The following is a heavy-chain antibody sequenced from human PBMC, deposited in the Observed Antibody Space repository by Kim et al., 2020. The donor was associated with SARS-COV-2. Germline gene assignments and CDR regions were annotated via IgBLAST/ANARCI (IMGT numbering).Heavy chain of an antibody. D-gene: IGHD6-19*01. V-gene: IGHV3-23*03. J-gene: IGHJ6*02. CDR2: FYDGGSTT. CDR3: AQDRTSGWAMDV. Sequence: GGSLRLSCAASGFTFSSYAMNWVRQAPGKGLEWVSAFYDGGSTTYYSDSVRGRFTISRDDSKNTLYLQMNSLRAEDTAIYYCAQDRTSGWAMDVWGQGTTVTVSS. CDR1: GFTFSSYA.